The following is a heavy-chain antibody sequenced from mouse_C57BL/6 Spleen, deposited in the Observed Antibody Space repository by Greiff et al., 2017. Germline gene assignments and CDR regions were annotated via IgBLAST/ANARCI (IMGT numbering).Heavy chain of an antibody. D-gene: IGHD2-4*01. V-gene: IGHV1-82*01. CDR2: IYPGDGDT. CDR1: GYAFSSSW. Sequence: QVQLQQSGPELVKPGASVKISCKASGYAFSSSWMNWVKQRPGKGLEGIGRIYPGDGDTNYNGKFKGKATLTADKSSSTAYMQLSSLTSEDSAVYFCARSDDYDRNYWGQGTTLTVSS. J-gene: IGHJ2*01. CDR3: ARSDDYDRNY.